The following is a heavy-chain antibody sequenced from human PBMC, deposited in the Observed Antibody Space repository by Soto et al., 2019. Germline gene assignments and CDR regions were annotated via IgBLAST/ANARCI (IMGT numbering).Heavy chain of an antibody. D-gene: IGHD2-2*01. CDR3: ARSQGSSTSLEIYFYYYYGMDA. Sequence: QVQLVQSGAEVKKPGSSVKVSCKASGGTFSSYAISWVRQAPGQGLEWMGGIIPISGTANSAQKFQGRVTITADESTGTASLELSSLSSEDTAVYYCARSQGSSTSLEIYFYYYYGMDAWGQGTTVTVSS. J-gene: IGHJ6*02. CDR1: GGTFSSYA. CDR2: IIPISGTA. V-gene: IGHV1-69*01.